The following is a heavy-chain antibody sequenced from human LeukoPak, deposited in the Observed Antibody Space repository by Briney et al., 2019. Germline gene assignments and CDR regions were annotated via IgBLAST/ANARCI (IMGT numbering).Heavy chain of an antibody. Sequence: PSQTLSLTCAVSGRSISSGGYSWSWIRQPPGKGLEWIGYIYHSGSTYYNPSLKSRVTISVDRSKNQFSLKLSSVTAADTAVYYCARGLSYYYDSRVWFDPWGQGTLVTVSS. CDR2: IYHSGST. CDR3: ARGLSYYYDSRVWFDP. V-gene: IGHV4-30-2*01. J-gene: IGHJ5*02. D-gene: IGHD3-22*01. CDR1: GRSISSGGYS.